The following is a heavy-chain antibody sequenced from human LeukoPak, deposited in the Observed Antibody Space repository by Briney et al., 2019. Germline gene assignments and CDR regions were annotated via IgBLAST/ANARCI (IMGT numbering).Heavy chain of an antibody. CDR3: AKTRRDIVVVPDAPFDY. J-gene: IGHJ4*02. CDR2: ISYDGGNK. CDR1: GFTFSRSA. D-gene: IGHD2-2*01. Sequence: PGRSLRLSCAASGFTFSRSAMHWVRQAPGKGLEWVAIISYDGGNKYYADSVTGRFTISRDNSKNTLYLQMHSLRAEDTAVYYCAKTRRDIVVVPDAPFDYWGQGTLVTVSS. V-gene: IGHV3-30*04.